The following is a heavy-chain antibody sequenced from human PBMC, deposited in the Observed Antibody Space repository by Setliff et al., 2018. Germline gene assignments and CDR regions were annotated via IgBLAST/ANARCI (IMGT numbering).Heavy chain of an antibody. CDR3: ARDSHDSSGYYGYLDY. D-gene: IGHD3-22*01. J-gene: IGHJ4*02. V-gene: IGHV3-7*01. CDR2: IKQDGSEK. CDR1: GFTFSSYW. Sequence: GESLKISCAASGFTFSSYWMSWVRQAPGKGLEWVANIKQDGSEKYYVDSVKGRFTISRDNAKNSLYLQMSSLRAEDTAVYYCARDSHDSSGYYGYLDYWGQGTLVTVSS.